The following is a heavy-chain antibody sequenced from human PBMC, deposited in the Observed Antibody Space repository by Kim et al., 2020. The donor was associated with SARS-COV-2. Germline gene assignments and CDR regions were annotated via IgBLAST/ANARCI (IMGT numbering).Heavy chain of an antibody. D-gene: IGHD4-4*01. CDR3: ARGTYSDYFVY. CDR1: GVSISSGDYS. CDR2: IYQSGST. J-gene: IGHJ4*02. Sequence: SETLSLTCDVSGVSISSGDYSWSWIRQPPGKGLEWIESIYQSGSTYYNPSLKSLVTISVDRNKNQFSLTLTSVTAADTAVYYCARGTYSDYFVYWGQGT. V-gene: IGHV4-30-2*01.